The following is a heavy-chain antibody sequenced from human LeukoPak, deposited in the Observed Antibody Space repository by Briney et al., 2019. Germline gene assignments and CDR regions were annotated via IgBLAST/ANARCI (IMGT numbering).Heavy chain of an antibody. J-gene: IGHJ6*02. D-gene: IGHD3-9*01. Sequence: GGSLRLSCAAPGFTFSSYAMSWVRQAPGKGLEWVSAISGSGGSTYYADSVKGRFTISRDNSKNTLYLQMNSLRAEDTAVYYCAKGRYYDILTGYFNYYYYGMDVWGQGTTVTVFS. V-gene: IGHV3-23*01. CDR2: ISGSGGST. CDR1: GFTFSSYA. CDR3: AKGRYYDILTGYFNYYYYGMDV.